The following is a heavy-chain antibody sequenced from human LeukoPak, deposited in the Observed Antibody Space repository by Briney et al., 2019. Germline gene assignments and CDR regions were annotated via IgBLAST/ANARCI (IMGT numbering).Heavy chain of an antibody. CDR3: AKGADCGGDCWYFDY. V-gene: IGHV3-30*18. CDR1: GFSFSNYG. CDR2: ISYDGSIE. D-gene: IGHD2-21*02. J-gene: IGHJ4*02. Sequence: GRSLRLSCAASGFSFSNYGMHWVRQAPGKGLEWVAVISYDGSIEYYADSVKGRFTVSRDNSKNTLYLQMNSLRAEDTAVYYCAKGADCGGDCWYFDYWGQGTLVAVSS.